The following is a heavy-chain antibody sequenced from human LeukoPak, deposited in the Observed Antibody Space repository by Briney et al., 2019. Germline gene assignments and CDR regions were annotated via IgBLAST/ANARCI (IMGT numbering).Heavy chain of an antibody. J-gene: IGHJ4*02. D-gene: IGHD2-15*01. V-gene: IGHV4-30-2*01. CDR2: IYHSGST. CDR1: GGSISSGGYS. Sequence: SETLSLTCAVSGGSISSGGYSWSWIRQPPGKGLEWIGYIYHSGSTYYNPSLKSRVTISVDGSKNQFSLKLSSVTAADTAVYYCARSSAAARVFDYWGQGTLVTVSS. CDR3: ARSSAAARVFDY.